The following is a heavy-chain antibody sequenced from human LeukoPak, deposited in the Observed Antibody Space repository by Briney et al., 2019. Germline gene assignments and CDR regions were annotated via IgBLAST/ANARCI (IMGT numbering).Heavy chain of an antibody. CDR2: IYYSGST. CDR1: GGSISTYY. V-gene: IGHV4-59*01. Sequence: TETLSLTCTVSGGSISTYYWNWIRQPPGKGLEWIGNIYYSGSTNYNPSLQSRVIISLDTSKNRFSLNLSSVTAADTAVYFCARADSSGSFRNWFDPWGQGTLVTVSS. CDR3: ARADSSGSFRNWFDP. D-gene: IGHD1-26*01. J-gene: IGHJ5*02.